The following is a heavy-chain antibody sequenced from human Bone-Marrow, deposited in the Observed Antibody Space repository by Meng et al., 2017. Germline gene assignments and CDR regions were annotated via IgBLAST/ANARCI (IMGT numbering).Heavy chain of an antibody. V-gene: IGHV1-69*13. D-gene: IGHD3-10*01. Sequence: SVKVSCNASGGTFSSYAIIWVLQAPGQGLEWMGGIIPTFGTANYAQKFQGRVTITADESTSTAYMELSSLRSEDTAVYYCARECSSGSYYGAHYYYYYGMDVWGQGTTVTVSS. CDR3: ARECSSGSYYGAHYYYYYGMDV. J-gene: IGHJ6*02. CDR2: IIPTFGTA. CDR1: GGTFSSYA.